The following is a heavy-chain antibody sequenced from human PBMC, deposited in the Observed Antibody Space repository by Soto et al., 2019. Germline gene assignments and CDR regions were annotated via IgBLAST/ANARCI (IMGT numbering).Heavy chain of an antibody. CDR3: ARLMGTSFDL. Sequence: PGGSLRLSCAASGFTFSDHYMDWVRQAPGEGLEWVGRARNKVSSYTVAYAASVSGRFTISRDDSRNLLFLQMNSLKTEDSAVYFCARLMGTSFDLWGQGTLVTVSS. J-gene: IGHJ5*02. CDR2: ARNKVSSYTV. CDR1: GFTFSDHY. V-gene: IGHV3-72*01.